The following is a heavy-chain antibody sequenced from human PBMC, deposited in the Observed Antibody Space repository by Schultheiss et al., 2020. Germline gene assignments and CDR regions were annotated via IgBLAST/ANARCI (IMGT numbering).Heavy chain of an antibody. Sequence: SQTLSLTCTVSGGSISSYYWSWIRQPPGKGLEWIGYIYYSGSTYYNPSLKSRVTISVDTSKNQFSLKLSSVTAADTAVYYCALKEGYYDSSGYYGDAFDIWGQGTMVTVSS. CDR3: ALKEGYYDSSGYYGDAFDI. CDR2: IYYSGST. CDR1: GGSISSYY. J-gene: IGHJ3*02. V-gene: IGHV4-59*04. D-gene: IGHD3-22*01.